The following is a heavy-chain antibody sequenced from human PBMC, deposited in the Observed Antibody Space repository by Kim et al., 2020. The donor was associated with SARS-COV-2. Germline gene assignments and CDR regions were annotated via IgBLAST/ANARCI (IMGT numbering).Heavy chain of an antibody. CDR1: GDSISYSNYY. CDR3: ARQGAGATRPPDY. J-gene: IGHJ4*02. D-gene: IGHD1-26*01. Sequence: SETLSLTCTVFGDSISYSNYYWGWIRQPPGKGLEWIGSFHYSGSTHYNPSLKSRVIISVDTSKNQFSLKLSSVTAADTAVFYCARQGAGATRPPDYWGRGTLTTVSS. CDR2: FHYSGST. V-gene: IGHV4-39*01.